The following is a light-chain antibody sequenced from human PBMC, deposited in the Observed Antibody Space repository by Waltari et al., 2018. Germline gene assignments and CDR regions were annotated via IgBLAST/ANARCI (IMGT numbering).Light chain of an antibody. Sequence: QSALTQPASVSGSPGQSITISCTGTSSDVGNYNLVSWYQQYPDKAPKLMIYEVSKWPSGVSNRFSCSKSGHTASLTISGLQAEDEADYYCCSYAGSSTVVFGGGTKLTVL. CDR3: CSYAGSSTVV. CDR1: SSDVGNYNL. V-gene: IGLV2-23*02. CDR2: EVS. J-gene: IGLJ2*01.